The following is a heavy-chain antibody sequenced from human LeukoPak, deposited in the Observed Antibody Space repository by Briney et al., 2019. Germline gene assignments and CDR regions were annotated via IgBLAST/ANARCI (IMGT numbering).Heavy chain of an antibody. J-gene: IGHJ4*02. D-gene: IGHD3-9*01. CDR3: ARSDPKKWQQSWFSNYFDY. Sequence: SETLSLTCTVSGGSISSSSYYWGWIRQPPGKGLEWIGSIYYSGSTYYNPSLKSRVTISVDTSKNQFSLKLSSVTAADTAVYYCARSDPKKWQQSWFSNYFDYWGQGSLVAVPS. CDR2: IYYSGST. CDR1: GGSISSSSYY. V-gene: IGHV4-39*01.